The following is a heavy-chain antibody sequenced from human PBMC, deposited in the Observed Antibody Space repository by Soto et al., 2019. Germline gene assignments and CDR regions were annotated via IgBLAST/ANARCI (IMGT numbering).Heavy chain of an antibody. V-gene: IGHV3-21*01. CDR3: ARDMKSVRFWGTNGFDP. Sequence: GGSLRLSCGASGFNFGAFGMNWVRQAPGKGLEWVSSITLSSSYIYYADSVKGRFTVSRDNAKNSLYLDMKSLTVDDTAVYYCARDMKSVRFWGTNGFDPWGQGTLVTVSS. J-gene: IGHJ5*02. CDR1: GFNFGAFG. CDR2: ITLSSSYI. D-gene: IGHD3-16*01.